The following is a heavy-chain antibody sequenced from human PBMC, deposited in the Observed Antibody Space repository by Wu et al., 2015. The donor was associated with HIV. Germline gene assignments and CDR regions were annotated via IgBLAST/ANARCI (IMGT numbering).Heavy chain of an antibody. Sequence: QVQLVQSGAEVKKPGASVRVSCKALRYTFTAYDLNWIRQATGQGLEWMGWMNPDRGTTGYAPRFQGRVTLTRDTSMNTAYMELRGLRSEDTAVYFCARSQRFCSGAGCQNYAFDVVGPGDNGHRLS. D-gene: IGHD2-15*01. J-gene: IGHJ3*01. V-gene: IGHV1-8*03. CDR3: ARSQRFCSGAGCQNYAFDV. CDR1: RYTFTAYD. CDR2: MNPDRGTT.